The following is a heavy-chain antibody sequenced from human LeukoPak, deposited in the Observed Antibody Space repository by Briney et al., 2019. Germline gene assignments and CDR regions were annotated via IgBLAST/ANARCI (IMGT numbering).Heavy chain of an antibody. CDR3: ARGLLEWLYDLDY. D-gene: IGHD3-3*01. V-gene: IGHV1-3*01. CDR2: INAGNGNT. CDR1: GYTFTSYA. J-gene: IGHJ4*02. Sequence: ASVKVSCKASGYTFTSYAMHWVRQAPGQRLEWMGWINAGNGNTKYSQKFQGRVTITRDTSASTAYMELSSLRSEDTAVYYCARGLLEWLYDLDYWGQGTLVTVSS.